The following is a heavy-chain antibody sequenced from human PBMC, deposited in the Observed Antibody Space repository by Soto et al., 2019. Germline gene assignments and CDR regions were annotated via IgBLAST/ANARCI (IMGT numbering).Heavy chain of an antibody. CDR1: GGSITSYY. CDR3: ARLMGAAAFYGMDV. V-gene: IGHV4-59*01. Sequence: SETLSLPCNVSGGSITSYYWSWFRQPPGRGLEWIGYFYYTGRTDYNPSLKSRVTISADTSKSHVSLKLSSLRSEDTAVYYCARLMGAAAFYGMDVWGQGTTVTVSS. J-gene: IGHJ6*02. D-gene: IGHD6-13*01. CDR2: FYYTGRT.